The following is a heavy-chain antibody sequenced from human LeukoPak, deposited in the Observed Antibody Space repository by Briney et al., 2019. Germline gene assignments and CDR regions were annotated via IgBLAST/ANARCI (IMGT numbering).Heavy chain of an antibody. D-gene: IGHD3-22*01. CDR3: ARRAPYYYDSSGFYNYYFDY. CDR1: GFTFDDYA. Sequence: GGSLRLSCAASGFTFDDYAMHWVRQAPGKGLEWVAVISYDGSNKYYADSVKGRFTISRDNSKNTLYLQMNSLRAEDTAVYYCARRAPYYYDSSGFYNYYFDYWGQGTLVTVSS. V-gene: IGHV3-30*03. J-gene: IGHJ4*02. CDR2: ISYDGSNK.